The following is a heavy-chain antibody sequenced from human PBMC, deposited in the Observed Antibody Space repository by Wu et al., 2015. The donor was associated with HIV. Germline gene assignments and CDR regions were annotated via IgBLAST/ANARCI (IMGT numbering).Heavy chain of an antibody. Sequence: QVQLLQSGAEVRKSGASVMVSCKASGYTFSDYVIYWVRKAPGQGPEWMGWINPKKGGTRYAQKFQGRVTLTRDTAVTTAYMELNSLMSDDTAVYYCARLQSLSGLYSNADFWGQGTLVTVSS. CDR3: ARLQSLSGLYSNADF. J-gene: IGHJ4*02. D-gene: IGHD1-26*01. CDR1: GYTFSDYV. V-gene: IGHV1-2*02. CDR2: INPKKGGT.